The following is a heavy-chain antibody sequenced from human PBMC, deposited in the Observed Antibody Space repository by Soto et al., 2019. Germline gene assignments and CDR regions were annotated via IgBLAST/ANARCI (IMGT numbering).Heavy chain of an antibody. J-gene: IGHJ3*02. CDR1: GFTFSSYA. Sequence: EVQLLESGGGLVQPGGSLRLSCAASGFTFSSYAMSWVRQAPGKGLEWVSAISGSGGSTYYADSVKGRFTISRDNSKNTLYLQMNSLRAEDTAVYYCAKDRATMIVEVIDAFDIWGQGTMVTVSS. CDR2: ISGSGGST. V-gene: IGHV3-23*01. CDR3: AKDRATMIVEVIDAFDI. D-gene: IGHD3-22*01.